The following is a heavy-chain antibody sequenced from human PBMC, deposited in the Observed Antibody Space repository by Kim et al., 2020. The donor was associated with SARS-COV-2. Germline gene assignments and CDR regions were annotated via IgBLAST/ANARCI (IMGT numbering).Heavy chain of an antibody. V-gene: IGHV3-33*01. J-gene: IGHJ4*02. CDR2: IWYDGSNK. CDR1: GFTFSSYG. CDR3: ARGLVDTAMAPFDY. D-gene: IGHD5-18*01. Sequence: GGSLRLFCAASGFTFSSYGMHWVRQAPGKGLEWVAVIWYDGSNKYYADSVKGRFTISRDNSKNTLYLQMNSLRAEDTAVYYCARGLVDTAMAPFDYWGQGAIVADSS.